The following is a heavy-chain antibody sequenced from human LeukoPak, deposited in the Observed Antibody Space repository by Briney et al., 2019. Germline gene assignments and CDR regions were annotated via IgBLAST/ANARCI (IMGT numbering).Heavy chain of an antibody. CDR1: GGSISSYY. Sequence: SETLSLTCTVSGGSISSYYWSWIRQPPGKGLEWIGSIYYSGSTYYNPSLKSRVTISVDTSKNQFSLKLSSVTAADTAVYYCARVGYCSSTSCYKSNWFDPWGQGTLVTVSS. J-gene: IGHJ5*02. CDR3: ARVGYCSSTSCYKSNWFDP. CDR2: IYYSGST. D-gene: IGHD2-2*02. V-gene: IGHV4-39*01.